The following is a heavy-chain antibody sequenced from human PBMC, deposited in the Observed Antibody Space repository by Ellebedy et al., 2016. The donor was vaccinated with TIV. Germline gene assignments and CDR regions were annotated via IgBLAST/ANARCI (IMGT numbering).Heavy chain of an antibody. D-gene: IGHD6-19*01. J-gene: IGHJ5*02. Sequence: GESLKISCAASGFSVSSNYMSWVRQAPGKGLEWVSAIYSGGSTHYADSVKGRFTISRDNSKNTVYLQMNSVRAEDTALYYCARGESRGWYRPHWFDPWGQGILVTVSS. V-gene: IGHV3-66*01. CDR1: GFSVSSNY. CDR2: IYSGGST. CDR3: ARGESRGWYRPHWFDP.